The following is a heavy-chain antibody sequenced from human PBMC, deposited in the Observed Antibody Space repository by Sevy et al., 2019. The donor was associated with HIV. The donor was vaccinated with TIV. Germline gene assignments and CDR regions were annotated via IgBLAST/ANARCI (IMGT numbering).Heavy chain of an antibody. J-gene: IGHJ6*02. Sequence: GWSLRLSCAASGFTFSNSWMHWVRQVPGKGLVWVSYINSDGSTTTYADSVKGRFTISRDNAKNTVYLQMNSLRAEDTAVYYCARDSSYALDVWGQGTTVTVSS. CDR2: INSDGSTT. CDR3: ARDSSYALDV. V-gene: IGHV3-74*03. CDR1: GFTFSNSW.